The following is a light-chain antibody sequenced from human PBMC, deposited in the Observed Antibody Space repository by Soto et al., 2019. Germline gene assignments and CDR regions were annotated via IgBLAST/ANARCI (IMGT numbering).Light chain of an antibody. CDR2: KAS. CDR3: QQYDSYPVT. CDR1: QTISNK. J-gene: IGKJ2*01. V-gene: IGKV1-5*03. Sequence: DIPMTQSPSTLSASVGDRVIITCRASQTISNKLAWYQQKPGKAPKLLIYKASTLESGVPSRFSGSGSGTEFTLTISSLQPDDFASFYCQQYDSYPVTFGQGTKLEIK.